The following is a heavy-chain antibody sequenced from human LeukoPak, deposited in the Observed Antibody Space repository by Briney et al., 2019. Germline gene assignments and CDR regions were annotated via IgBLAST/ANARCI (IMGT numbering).Heavy chain of an antibody. CDR3: ARHGRVYSSLNWFDP. CDR1: GYSINSGYY. J-gene: IGHJ5*02. Sequence: SETLSLTCTVSGYSINSGYYWGWIRPPPGKGLEGIGSIWHTGSTYYNPSLKSRVTISVDTSKNQFSLKLTSVTAADTAVYYCARHGRVYSSLNWFDPWGQGTLVTVSS. D-gene: IGHD6-13*01. V-gene: IGHV4-38-2*02. CDR2: IWHTGST.